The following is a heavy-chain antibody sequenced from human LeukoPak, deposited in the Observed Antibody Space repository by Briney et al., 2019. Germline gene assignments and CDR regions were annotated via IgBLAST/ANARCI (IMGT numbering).Heavy chain of an antibody. CDR1: GFTVSSNY. D-gene: IGHD2-21*02. Sequence: GGSLRLSCAASGFTVSSNYMSWVRQAPGKGLEWVSVIYSGGSTYYADSVKGRFTISRDNSKNTLYLQMNSLRAEDTAVYYCARADSTEAFEDWGQGTLVTVSS. V-gene: IGHV3-66*01. J-gene: IGHJ4*02. CDR2: IYSGGST. CDR3: ARADSTEAFED.